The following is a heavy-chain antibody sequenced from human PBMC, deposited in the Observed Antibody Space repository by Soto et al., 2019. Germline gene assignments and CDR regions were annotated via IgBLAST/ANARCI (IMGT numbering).Heavy chain of an antibody. J-gene: IGHJ5*02. Sequence: EVQLLESGGGLVQPGGSLRLSCAASGFTFNKYAMSWVRQAPGKGLEWVSAISGSGDSTYYADSVKGRFTISRDNSKSTLYLQMNSLRAEDTAVYYCAKEYVVPAGMAGWVVRIHDPWGQGTLVTVSS. CDR3: AKEYVVPAGMAGWVVRIHDP. V-gene: IGHV3-23*01. CDR1: GFTFNKYA. D-gene: IGHD2-2*01. CDR2: ISGSGDST.